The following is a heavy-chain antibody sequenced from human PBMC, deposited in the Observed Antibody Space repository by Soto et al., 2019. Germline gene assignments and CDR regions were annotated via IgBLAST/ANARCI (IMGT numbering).Heavy chain of an antibody. CDR2: IYHGGTT. V-gene: IGHV4-38-2*02. CDR1: GYSISSGSY. Sequence: SETLSLTCTVSGYSISSGSYCACIRQPPGKGPEWIASIYHGGTTFYNPSLKSRITISVDTSNNQFSLKLTSVTAADTAVYYCARVHVMVVAGSTFDYWGHGTLVTVPS. D-gene: IGHD6-19*01. CDR3: ARVHVMVVAGSTFDY. J-gene: IGHJ4*01.